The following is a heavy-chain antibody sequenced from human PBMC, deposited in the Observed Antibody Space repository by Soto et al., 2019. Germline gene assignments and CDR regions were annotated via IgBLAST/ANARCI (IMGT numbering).Heavy chain of an antibody. Sequence: GASVKVSCKVSGYTLTELSMHWVRQAPGKGLEWMGGFDPEDGETIYAQKFQGRVTMTEDTSTDTAYMELSSLRSEDTAVYYCATVTPGYSSGWYDYWGQGTLVTVSS. CDR2: FDPEDGET. V-gene: IGHV1-24*01. J-gene: IGHJ4*02. D-gene: IGHD6-19*01. CDR3: ATVTPGYSSGWYDY. CDR1: GYTLTELS.